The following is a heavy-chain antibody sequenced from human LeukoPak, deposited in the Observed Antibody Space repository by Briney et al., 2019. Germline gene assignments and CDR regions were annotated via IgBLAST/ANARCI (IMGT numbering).Heavy chain of an antibody. CDR1: GGSISGYY. V-gene: IGHV4-59*01. CDR3: ARGGSVTMIVEEH. D-gene: IGHD3-22*01. Sequence: SETLSLTCTVSGGSISGYYWGWIRQPPGKGLEWIGYIYYSGSTNYNPSLKSRVTISVDTSKNQFSLKLSSVTAADTAVYYCARGGSVTMIVEEHWGQGTLVTVSS. CDR2: IYYSGST. J-gene: IGHJ4*02.